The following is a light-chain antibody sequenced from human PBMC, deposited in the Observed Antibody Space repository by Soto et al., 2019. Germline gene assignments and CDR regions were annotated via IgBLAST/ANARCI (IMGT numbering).Light chain of an antibody. CDR2: DVS. V-gene: IGLV2-14*01. Sequence: QSALTQPASVSGSPGQSITISCTGTSSDVGGYNYVSWYQQHPGKAPKLMIYDVSNRPSGVSNRFSGSKSGNTASLTIAGLQDEEEADYYCSSYTSSSILWVFGTGTKVTVL. J-gene: IGLJ1*01. CDR1: SSDVGGYNY. CDR3: SSYTSSSILWV.